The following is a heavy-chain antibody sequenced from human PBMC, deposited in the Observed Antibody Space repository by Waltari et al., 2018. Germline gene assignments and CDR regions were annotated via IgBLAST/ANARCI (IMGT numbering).Heavy chain of an antibody. CDR2: IYYSGST. CDR3: ARDPGCGGYCFDY. Sequence: QLQLQESGPGLVKPSETLSLTCTVSGGSISSKSYYWGWHRQPPGKGLEGIGSIYYSGSTYYNPSLKSRVTIAVDTSKNQFSLSLSSVTAADTAVYYCARDPGCGGYCFDYWGQGTLVTVSS. J-gene: IGHJ4*02. D-gene: IGHD2-21*01. CDR1: GGSISSKSYY. V-gene: IGHV4-39*07.